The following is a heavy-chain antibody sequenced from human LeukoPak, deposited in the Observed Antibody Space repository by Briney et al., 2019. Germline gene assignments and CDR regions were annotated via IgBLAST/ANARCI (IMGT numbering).Heavy chain of an antibody. CDR3: ARLGYYYGSGSYVDY. V-gene: IGHV4-59*08. D-gene: IGHD3-10*01. Sequence: PSKTLSLTCTVSGGSISSYYWSWIRQPPGKGLEWIGYIYYSGSTNYNPSLKSRVTISVDTSKNQFSLKLSSVTAADTAVYYCARLGYYYGSGSYVDYWGQGTLVTVSS. CDR1: GGSISSYY. J-gene: IGHJ4*02. CDR2: IYYSGST.